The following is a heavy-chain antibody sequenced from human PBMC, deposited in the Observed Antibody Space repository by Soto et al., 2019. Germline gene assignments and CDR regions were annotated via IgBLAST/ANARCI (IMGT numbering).Heavy chain of an antibody. J-gene: IGHJ2*01. CDR3: AREWEVTGYWYFDL. D-gene: IGHD2-21*02. CDR2: ISTAGNP. Sequence: VQLVESGGGVVQPGRSLRLSCAASGFIFSDYAMHWVRQTSGKGLEWVSAISTAGNPHYHDSVKGRFTISRENSKNSLYLQMNSLSAGDTAVYYCAREWEVTGYWYFDLWGRGTLVTVSS. V-gene: IGHV3-13*05. CDR1: GFIFSDYA.